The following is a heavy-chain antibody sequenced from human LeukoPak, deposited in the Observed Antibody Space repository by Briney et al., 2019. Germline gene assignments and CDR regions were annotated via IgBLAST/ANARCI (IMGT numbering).Heavy chain of an antibody. CDR3: ARSTKGGYIGYFYYYYMDV. CDR2: IGYDGSNK. J-gene: IGHJ6*03. V-gene: IGHV3-30*02. CDR1: GFTFSSCG. Sequence: GGSLRLSCAASGFTFSSCGMHWVRQAPGKGLEWGAFIGYDGSNKYYADCVKGRFNISRENYKNAVYVQMNTVSAEDTGVYYCARSTKGGYIGYFYYYYMDVWGKGTTVTISS. D-gene: IGHD5-18*01.